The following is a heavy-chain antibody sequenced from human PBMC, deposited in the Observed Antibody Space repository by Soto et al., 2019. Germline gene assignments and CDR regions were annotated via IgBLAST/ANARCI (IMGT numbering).Heavy chain of an antibody. CDR2: MNPNSGNT. CDR3: ARGQNNWFDP. V-gene: IGHV1-8*01. CDR1: GYTFTSYD. J-gene: IGHJ5*02. Sequence: ASVNVSCKASGYTFTSYDINWVRQATGQGLELMGWMNPNSGNTGYAQKFQGRVTMTRXXXXXXAXMXLXXXXSEDTAVYYCARGQNNWFDPWGQGTLVTVSS.